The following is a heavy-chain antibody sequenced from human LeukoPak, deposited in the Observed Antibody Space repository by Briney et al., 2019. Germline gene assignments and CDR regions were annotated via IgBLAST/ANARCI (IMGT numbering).Heavy chain of an antibody. CDR2: MNQGGCEK. CDR1: GFTFCSCW. J-gene: IGHJ4*02. D-gene: IGHD1-1*01. V-gene: IGHV3-7*04. CDR3: ARGPRNDNFC. Sequence: PGVSLRLSCAASGFTFCSCWMNWVRQARGGAVEGVATMNQGGCEKYYVVCLKGRFTISRDNAENSVYLHMNSVRVEDTALYYCARGPRNDNFCWGQGTLVTVSS.